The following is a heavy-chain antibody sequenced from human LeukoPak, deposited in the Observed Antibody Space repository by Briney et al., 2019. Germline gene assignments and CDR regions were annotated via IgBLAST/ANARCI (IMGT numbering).Heavy chain of an antibody. CDR3: AREIMTMVVRYFQH. CDR2: IYSGGST. J-gene: IGHJ1*01. V-gene: IGHV3-53*01. CDR1: GFTVSSNY. Sequence: PGGSLRLSCAASGFTVSSNYMSWVRQAPGKGLEWVSVIYSGGSTYYADSVKGRFTISRDNSKNTLYLRMNSLRAEDTAVYYCAREIMTMVVRYFQHWGQGTLVTVSS. D-gene: IGHD4-23*01.